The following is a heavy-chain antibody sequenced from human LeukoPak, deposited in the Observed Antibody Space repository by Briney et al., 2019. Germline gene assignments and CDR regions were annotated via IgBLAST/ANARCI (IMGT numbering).Heavy chain of an antibody. CDR1: GFTVSSNY. Sequence: GGSLRLSCAASGFTVSSNYMSWVRQAPGKGLEWVSVIYGGGSTYYADSVKGRFTISRDNSKNTLYLQMNSLRAEDTAVYYCARFAEGSSFDYWGQGTQVTVSS. CDR3: ARFAEGSSFDY. J-gene: IGHJ4*02. CDR2: IYGGGST. D-gene: IGHD6-13*01. V-gene: IGHV3-66*01.